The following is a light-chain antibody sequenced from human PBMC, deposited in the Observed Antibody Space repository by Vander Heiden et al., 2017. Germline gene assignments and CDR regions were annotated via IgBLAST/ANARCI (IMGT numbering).Light chain of an antibody. Sequence: SYELRQPPSVSVSPGQTASITCSGDKLGNKYACWYQQKPGQSPVLVIYQDNKRPSGIPERFSGSNSGNTATLTISGSQAMDEADYYCQAWDSSTVVFGGGTKLTVL. J-gene: IGLJ2*01. V-gene: IGLV3-1*01. CDR1: KLGNKY. CDR2: QDN. CDR3: QAWDSSTVV.